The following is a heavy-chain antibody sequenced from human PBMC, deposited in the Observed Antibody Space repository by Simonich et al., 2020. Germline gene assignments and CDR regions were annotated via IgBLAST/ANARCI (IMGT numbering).Heavy chain of an antibody. CDR2: SRWNRGYR. Sequence: EVQLVESGGGLVQPGTSLRLSCAASGFTFDDYAMHWVRQATGNGLGWVLGSRWNRGYRGYGDAGKGRFTSSRDNAKNSLYLKMNSLRAEDTALYYCAKDSVYCSGGSCYYFDYWGQGTLVTVSS. CDR1: GFTFDDYA. D-gene: IGHD2-15*01. CDR3: AKDSVYCSGGSCYYFDY. J-gene: IGHJ4*02. V-gene: IGHV3-9*01.